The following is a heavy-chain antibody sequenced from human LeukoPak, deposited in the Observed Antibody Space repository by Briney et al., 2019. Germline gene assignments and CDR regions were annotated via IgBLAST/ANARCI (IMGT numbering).Heavy chain of an antibody. CDR1: GGTFSSYA. D-gene: IGHD3-3*01. J-gene: IGHJ6*03. CDR2: IIPIFGTA. Sequence: ASVKVSCKASGGTFSSYAISWVRQAPGQGLEWMGGIIPIFGTANYAQKFQGRVTITADKSTSTAYMELSSLRSEDTAVYYCARVVFLEWSPHYYYMDVWGKGTTITVSS. CDR3: ARVVFLEWSPHYYYMDV. V-gene: IGHV1-69*06.